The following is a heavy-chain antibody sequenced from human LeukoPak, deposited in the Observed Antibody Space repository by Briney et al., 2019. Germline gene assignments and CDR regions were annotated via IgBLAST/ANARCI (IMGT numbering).Heavy chain of an antibody. Sequence: GGSLRLSCAASGFTVSSNYMSWVRQAPGKGLVWVSHINSDGSITSYTDSVKGRFTISRDNAKNTLYLQMNSLRAEDTAVYYCARDAVDTANAVWGQGTTVTVSS. D-gene: IGHD5-18*01. V-gene: IGHV3-74*01. J-gene: IGHJ6*02. CDR3: ARDAVDTANAV. CDR1: GFTVSSNY. CDR2: INSDGSIT.